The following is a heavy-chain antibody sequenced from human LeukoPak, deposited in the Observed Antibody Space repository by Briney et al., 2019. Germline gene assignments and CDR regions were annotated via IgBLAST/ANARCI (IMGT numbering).Heavy chain of an antibody. J-gene: IGHJ4*02. Sequence: SVKVSCKASGGTFSSYAISWVRQAPGQGLEWMGRIIPILGIANYAQKFQGRVTITADKSTSTAYMELSSLRSEDTAVYYCARDGGRWELFDYWGQGTLVTVSS. D-gene: IGHD1-26*01. CDR1: GGTFSSYA. CDR2: IIPILGIA. V-gene: IGHV1-69*04. CDR3: ARDGGRWELFDY.